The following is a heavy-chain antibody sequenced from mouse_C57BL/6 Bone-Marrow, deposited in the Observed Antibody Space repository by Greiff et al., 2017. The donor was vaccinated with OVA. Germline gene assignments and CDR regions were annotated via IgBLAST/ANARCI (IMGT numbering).Heavy chain of an antibody. CDR3: TTSYYGSTLYYFYY. J-gene: IGHJ2*01. V-gene: IGHV14-4*01. D-gene: IGHD1-1*01. CDR2: IDPENGDT. CDR1: GFNIKDDY. Sequence: VQLQQSGAELVRPGASVKLSCTASGFNIKDDYMHWVKQRPEQGLEWIGWIDPENGDTEYASKFQGKATITAYPSSNTAYLQLSRLTSEDTAGYYCTTSYYGSTLYYFYYGGQGTTLTVSS.